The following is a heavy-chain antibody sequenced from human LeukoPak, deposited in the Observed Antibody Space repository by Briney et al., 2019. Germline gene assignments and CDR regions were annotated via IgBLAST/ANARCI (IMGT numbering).Heavy chain of an antibody. D-gene: IGHD6-19*01. V-gene: IGHV1-8*01. CDR3: ASSSSGWEQRAPFDY. Sequence: ASVKVSCKASGYTFTSYDINWVRQATGRGLEWMGWMNPKSGNTGYAQKFQGRVTMTRNTSISTAYMELSSLRSEDTAVYYCASSSSGWEQRAPFDYWGQGTQVTVSS. CDR2: MNPKSGNT. J-gene: IGHJ4*02. CDR1: GYTFTSYD.